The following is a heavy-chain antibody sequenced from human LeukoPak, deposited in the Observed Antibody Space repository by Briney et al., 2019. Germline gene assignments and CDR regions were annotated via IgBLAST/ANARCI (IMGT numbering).Heavy chain of an antibody. J-gene: IGHJ4*02. CDR3: ARGDGYNYVTDY. CDR1: GGSTSSNY. D-gene: IGHD5-12*01. CDR2: IYYSGST. V-gene: IGHV4-59*01. Sequence: SETLSLTCTVSGGSTSSNYWSWLRQPPGKGLEWIGYIYYSGSTNYNPSLKSRVTISVDTSKNQFSLKLSSVTAADTAVYYCARGDGYNYVTDYWGQGTLVTVSS.